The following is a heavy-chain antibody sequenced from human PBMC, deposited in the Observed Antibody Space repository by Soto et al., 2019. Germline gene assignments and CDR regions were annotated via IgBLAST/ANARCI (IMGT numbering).Heavy chain of an antibody. CDR1: GGSISSSSYY. D-gene: IGHD2-2*02. J-gene: IGHJ6*02. Sequence: SETLSLTCTASGGSISSSSYYWGWIRQPPGKGLEWIGSIYYSGSTYYNPSLKSRVTISVDTSKNQFSLKLSSVTAADTAVYYCARLLGKTDIVVVPAAINYYGMDVWGQGTTVTVSS. CDR2: IYYSGST. CDR3: ARLLGKTDIVVVPAAINYYGMDV. V-gene: IGHV4-39*01.